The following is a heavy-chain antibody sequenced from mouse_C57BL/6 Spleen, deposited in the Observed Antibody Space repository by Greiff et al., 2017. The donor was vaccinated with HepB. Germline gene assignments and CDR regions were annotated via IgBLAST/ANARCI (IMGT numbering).Heavy chain of an antibody. J-gene: IGHJ4*01. V-gene: IGHV10-1*01. D-gene: IGHD1-1*01. Sequence: EVKLVESGGGLVQPKGSLKLPCAASGFSFNTYAMNWVRQAPGKGLEWVARIRSKSNNYATYYADSVKDRFTISRDDSESMLYLQMNNLKTEDTAMYYCVRHAYYYGSSSYAMDYWGQGTSVTVSS. CDR3: VRHAYYYGSSSYAMDY. CDR2: IRSKSNNYAT. CDR1: GFSFNTYA.